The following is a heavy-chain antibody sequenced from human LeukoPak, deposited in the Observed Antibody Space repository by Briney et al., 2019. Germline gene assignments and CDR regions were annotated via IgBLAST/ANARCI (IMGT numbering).Heavy chain of an antibody. J-gene: IGHJ5*02. V-gene: IGHV3-21*01. D-gene: IGHD3-22*01. CDR2: ISSSSSYI. Sequence: GGSLRLSCAASGFTFSSYSMNWVRQAPGKGLEWVSSISSSSSYIYYADSVKGRFTISRDNAKNSLYLQMNSLRAEDTAVYYCTADLLDSHGHSHDLWGQGTLVTVSS. CDR1: GFTFSSYS. CDR3: TADLLDSHGHSHDL.